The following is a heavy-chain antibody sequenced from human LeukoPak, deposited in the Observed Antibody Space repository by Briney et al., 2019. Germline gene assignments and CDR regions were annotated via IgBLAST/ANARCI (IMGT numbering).Heavy chain of an antibody. Sequence: SETLSLTCAVYGVSFGGYYWSWIRQPPGKGLEWIGEINDSGSTNYIPSLKSRVTISVDRSKNQFSLWLSSVTAADTAMYYCARGAYFYGSGINWFDPWGQGTLVTVSS. D-gene: IGHD3-10*01. J-gene: IGHJ5*02. V-gene: IGHV4-34*01. CDR3: ARGAYFYGSGINWFDP. CDR1: GVSFGGYY. CDR2: INDSGST.